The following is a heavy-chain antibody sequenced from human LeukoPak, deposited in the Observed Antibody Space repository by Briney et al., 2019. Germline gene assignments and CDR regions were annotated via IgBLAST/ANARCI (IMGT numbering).Heavy chain of an antibody. Sequence: SETLSLTCTVSGGSISSYYWSWIRQPPGKGLEWIGYIYYSGSTNYNPSLKSRVAISVDTSKNQFSLKLSSVTAADTAVYYCARDMYYYDSSGYTRDWFDPWGQGTLVTVSS. V-gene: IGHV4-59*01. CDR2: IYYSGST. D-gene: IGHD3-22*01. CDR1: GGSISSYY. CDR3: ARDMYYYDSSGYTRDWFDP. J-gene: IGHJ5*02.